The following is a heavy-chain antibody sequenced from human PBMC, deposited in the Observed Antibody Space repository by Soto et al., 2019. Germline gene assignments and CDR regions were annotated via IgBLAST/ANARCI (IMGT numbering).Heavy chain of an antibody. Sequence: QVQLVQSGAEVKKPGSSVKVSCKASGGTFSSYAISWVRQAPGQGLEWMGGIIPIFGTANYAQKFQGRVTITADRSTSTAYMELSSLRSEDTAVSYCASNSRLNYYGSGSYLNYYYYGMDVWGQGTTVTVSS. D-gene: IGHD3-10*01. J-gene: IGHJ6*02. V-gene: IGHV1-69*06. CDR3: ASNSRLNYYGSGSYLNYYYYGMDV. CDR1: GGTFSSYA. CDR2: IIPIFGTA.